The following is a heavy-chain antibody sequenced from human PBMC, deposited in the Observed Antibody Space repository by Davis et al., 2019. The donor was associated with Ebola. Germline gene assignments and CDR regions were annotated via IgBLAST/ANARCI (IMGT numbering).Heavy chain of an antibody. CDR3: ASSWDY. D-gene: IGHD6-6*01. CDR2: ISSDSDYI. Sequence: GGSLRLSCAASGFTFSTYSMSWVRQAPGKGLEWVSSISSDSDYIYYADSVKGRFTVSRDNAKNSLYLQMTSLRDEDTAVYYCASSWDYWGQGTLVTVSS. CDR1: GFTFSTYS. V-gene: IGHV3-21*01. J-gene: IGHJ4*02.